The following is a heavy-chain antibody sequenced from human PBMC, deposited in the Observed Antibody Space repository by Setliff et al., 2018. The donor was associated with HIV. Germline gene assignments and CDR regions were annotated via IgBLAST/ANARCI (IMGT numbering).Heavy chain of an antibody. J-gene: IGHJ5*02. V-gene: IGHV4-61*09. CDR1: GDSISSGSYY. CDR3: AKRTFGSGRFDP. D-gene: IGHD3-16*01. Sequence: PSETLSLTCSVSGDSISSGSYYWSWIRLPAGKGLEWIGQIHTTGSTNYNPSLKSRVTISIDTSINQFSLKLNSVTATDTAVYYCAKRTFGSGRFDPWGQGTLVTVSS. CDR2: IHTTGST.